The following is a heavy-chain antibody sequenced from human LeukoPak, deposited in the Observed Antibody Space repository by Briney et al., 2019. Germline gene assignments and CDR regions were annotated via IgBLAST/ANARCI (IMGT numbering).Heavy chain of an antibody. Sequence: PSETLSLTCTVSGGSISSSSYYWGWIRQPPGKGLEWIGSIYYSGSTYYNPSLKSRVTISVDTSKNQFSLELSSVPAADTAVYYCARLLSADIVLMVYAIPNAFDIWGQGTMVTVSS. J-gene: IGHJ3*02. CDR3: ARLLSADIVLMVYAIPNAFDI. CDR2: IYYSGST. CDR1: GGSISSSSYY. D-gene: IGHD2-8*01. V-gene: IGHV4-39*01.